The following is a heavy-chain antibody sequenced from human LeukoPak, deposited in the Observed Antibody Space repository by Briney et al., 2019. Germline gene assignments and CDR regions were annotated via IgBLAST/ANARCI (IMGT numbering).Heavy chain of an antibody. Sequence: ASVKVSCKASGYTFIGYYMYWVRQAPGQGLEWMGWIDPNTGSTNYAQKFQGRVTMTRDTSISTAYMELSRLRSDDTAVYYCARTPYYYDSSGYYQTLGYFDYWGQGTLVTVSS. J-gene: IGHJ4*02. CDR3: ARTPYYYDSSGYYQTLGYFDY. D-gene: IGHD3-22*01. CDR1: GYTFIGYY. CDR2: IDPNTGST. V-gene: IGHV1-2*02.